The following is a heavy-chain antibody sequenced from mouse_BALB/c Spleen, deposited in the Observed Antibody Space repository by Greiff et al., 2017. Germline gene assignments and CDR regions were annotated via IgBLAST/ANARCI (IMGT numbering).Heavy chain of an antibody. CDR1: GFNIKDYY. Sequence: VQLKESGAELVRPGALVKLSCKASGFNIKDYYMHWVKQRPEQGLEWIGWIDPENGNTIYDPKFQGKASITADTSSNTAYLQLSSLTSEDTAVYYCARPSNTVVGYYWGQGTTLTVSS. V-gene: IGHV14-1*02. CDR3: ARPSNTVVGYY. CDR2: IDPENGNT. J-gene: IGHJ2*01. D-gene: IGHD1-1*01.